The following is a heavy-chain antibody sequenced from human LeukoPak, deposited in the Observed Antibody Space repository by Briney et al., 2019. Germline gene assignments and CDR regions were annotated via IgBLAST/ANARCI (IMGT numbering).Heavy chain of an antibody. J-gene: IGHJ4*02. CDR3: ARGDIFILDEYFDY. Sequence: ASVKVSCKASGYTFTSYAMNWVRQAPGQGLEWMGWINTNTGNPTYAQGFTGRFVFSLDTSVSTAYLQISSLKAEDTAVYYCARGDIFILDEYFDYWGQGTLVTVSS. CDR2: INTNTGNP. V-gene: IGHV7-4-1*02. D-gene: IGHD3-9*01. CDR1: GYTFTSYA.